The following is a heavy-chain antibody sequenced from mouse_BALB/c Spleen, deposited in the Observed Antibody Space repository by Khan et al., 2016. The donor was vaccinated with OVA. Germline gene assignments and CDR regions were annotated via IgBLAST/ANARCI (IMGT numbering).Heavy chain of an antibody. CDR1: GYTFTSYY. V-gene: IGHV1S81*02. CDR3: TRTGYGSFAY. Sequence: QIQLVQSGAELVKPGASVRLSCKASGYTFTSYYLYWVKQRPGQGFEWIGDINTSNGGTNFNEKFKSKVTLSVDKSSSTAYIQLNSLTSEDSAVYYCTRTGYGSFAYWGQGTLVTVS. D-gene: IGHD2-2*01. J-gene: IGHJ3*01. CDR2: INTSNGGT.